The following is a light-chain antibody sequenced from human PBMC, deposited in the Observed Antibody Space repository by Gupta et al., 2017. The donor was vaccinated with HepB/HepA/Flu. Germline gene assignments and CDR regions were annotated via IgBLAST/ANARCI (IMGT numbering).Light chain of an antibody. V-gene: IGLV2-14*01. CDR1: SSDVGGYNY. Sequence: QSALTQPASVSGSPGQSITLSCTGTSSDVGGYNYVSWYQQHPGKAPKLMIYDVSNRPSGVSNRVSGSKSGNTASLTISGLQAEDEADYYCSSYTSSSHVVFGGGTKLTVL. CDR2: DVS. CDR3: SSYTSSSHVV. J-gene: IGLJ2*01.